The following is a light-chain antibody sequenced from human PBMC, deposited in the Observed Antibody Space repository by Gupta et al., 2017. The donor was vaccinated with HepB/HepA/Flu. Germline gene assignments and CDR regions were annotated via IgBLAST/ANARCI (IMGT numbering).Light chain of an antibody. V-gene: IGKV1-5*03. Sequence: DIQMTQSPSTLSASVGDRVTITCRASQSISSWLDWYQQKPGKAPKLLIYKASRVESGVPSRFSGSGSGTEFTLTISSLQPEDFANYYCQQENSSPFTFGQGTKLDIK. CDR2: KAS. J-gene: IGKJ2*01. CDR1: QSISSW. CDR3: QQENSSPFT.